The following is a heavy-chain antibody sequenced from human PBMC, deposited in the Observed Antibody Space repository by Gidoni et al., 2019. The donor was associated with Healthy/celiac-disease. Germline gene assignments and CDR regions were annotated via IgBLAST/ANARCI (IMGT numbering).Heavy chain of an antibody. Sequence: EVQLVESGGGLVQPGRSLRLSCAASGFTFDDYAMHWVRQAPGKGLEWVSGISWNSGSIGYADSGKGRFTISRDNAKNSLYLQMNSLRAEDTALYYCAKAKQWLTHFDYWGQGTLVTVSS. D-gene: IGHD6-19*01. V-gene: IGHV3-9*01. CDR3: AKAKQWLTHFDY. CDR2: ISWNSGSI. J-gene: IGHJ4*02. CDR1: GFTFDDYA.